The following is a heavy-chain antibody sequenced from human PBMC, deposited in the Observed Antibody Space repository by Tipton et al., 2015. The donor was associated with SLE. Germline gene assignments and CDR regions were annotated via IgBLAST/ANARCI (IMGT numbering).Heavy chain of an antibody. CDR3: ARGVGADY. CDR2: IHYSGST. V-gene: IGHV4-61*01. J-gene: IGHJ4*02. Sequence: TLSLTCTVSGDSISDVNYYWNWIRQRPGKGLEWIGYIHYSGSTNYNPSLKSRVTISVDTSKNQFSLKLSSVTAADTAMYYCARGVGADYWGQGTLVTVSS. CDR1: GDSISDVNYY. D-gene: IGHD1-26*01.